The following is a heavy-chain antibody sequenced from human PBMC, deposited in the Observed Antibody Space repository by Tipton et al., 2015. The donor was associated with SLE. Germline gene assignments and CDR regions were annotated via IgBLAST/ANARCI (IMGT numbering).Heavy chain of an antibody. Sequence: TLSLTCTVSGGSISSGGYFWSWVRQHPGKGLEWIGEINHSGSTNYNPSLKSRVTISVDTSKNQFSLKLGSVTAADTTMYYCAKADGVVGGQVPYWYFDLWGRGTLVTVSS. J-gene: IGHJ2*01. CDR3: AKADGVVGGQVPYWYFDL. D-gene: IGHD2-21*01. V-gene: IGHV4-31*03. CDR2: INHSGST. CDR1: GGSISSGGYF.